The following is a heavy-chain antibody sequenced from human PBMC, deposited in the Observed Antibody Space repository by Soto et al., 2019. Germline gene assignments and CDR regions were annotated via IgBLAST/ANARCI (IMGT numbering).Heavy chain of an antibody. J-gene: IGHJ3*02. V-gene: IGHV4-59*08. CDR2: IYYSGST. D-gene: IGHD6-19*01. CDR3: ARQDSSGWYPDDAFDI. Sequence: QVQLQESGPGLVKPSETLSLTCTVSGGSISSYYWSWIRQPPGKGLEWIGYIYYSGSTNYNPSLNSRVTISVDTTKNQFSLKLSSVTAAETAVDYWARQDSSGWYPDDAFDIWGQGTMVTVSS. CDR1: GGSISSYY.